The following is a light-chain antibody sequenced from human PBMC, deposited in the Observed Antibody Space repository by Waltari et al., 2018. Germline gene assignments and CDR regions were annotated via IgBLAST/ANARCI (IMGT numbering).Light chain of an antibody. CDR1: SSNVENYNL. Sequence: QSALTQPASVSGSPGQSITLSCTGTSSNVENYNLVSWSQHHPGKAPKLLIYEVSKRPAGISNRFSGSTSGNTASLTISGLQAEDESDYYCCSFAGGNNFEVIFGGGTRLTVL. CDR2: EVS. J-gene: IGLJ2*01. CDR3: CSFAGGNNFEVI. V-gene: IGLV2-23*02.